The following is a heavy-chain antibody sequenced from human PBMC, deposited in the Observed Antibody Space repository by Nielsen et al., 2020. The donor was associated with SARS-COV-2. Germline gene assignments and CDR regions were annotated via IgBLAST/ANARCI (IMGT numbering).Heavy chain of an antibody. J-gene: IGHJ4*02. CDR2: IYYSGST. Sequence: SETLSLTCTVSGDSISSSSYYWGWIRQSPGKGLEWIGSIYYSGSTYYNPSLTSRVTISVDTSKNQFSLKLSSVTAADTAVYYCARVPYYYGSGSYQQPDYWGQGTLVTVSS. V-gene: IGHV4-39*01. D-gene: IGHD3-10*01. CDR1: GDSISSSSYY. CDR3: ARVPYYYGSGSYQQPDY.